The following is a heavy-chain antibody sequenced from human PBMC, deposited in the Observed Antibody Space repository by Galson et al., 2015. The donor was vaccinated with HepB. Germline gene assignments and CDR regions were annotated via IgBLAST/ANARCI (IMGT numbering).Heavy chain of an antibody. J-gene: IGHJ6*02. CDR2: IDPSDSYT. CDR1: GYSFTSYW. Sequence: QSGAEVKKPGESLRISCKGSGYSFTSYWISWVRQMPGKGLEWMGRIDPSDSYTNYSPSFQGHVTISADKSISTAYLQWSSLKASDTAMYYCARLPGLKQLVRTGYYYYGMDVWGQGTTVTVSS. V-gene: IGHV5-10-1*01. D-gene: IGHD6-6*01. CDR3: ARLPGLKQLVRTGYYYYGMDV.